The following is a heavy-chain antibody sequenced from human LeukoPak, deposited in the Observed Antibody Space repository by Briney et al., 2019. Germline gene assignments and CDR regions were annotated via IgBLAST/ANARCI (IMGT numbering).Heavy chain of an antibody. D-gene: IGHD3-9*01. V-gene: IGHV4-4*02. J-gene: IGHJ1*01. CDR1: GGSISSSNW. CDR2: IYHSGST. CDR3: ARHMGRYFDWSREGAFQH. Sequence: SETLSLTCAVSGGSISSSNWWSWVRQPPGKGLEWIGEIYHSGSTNYNPSLKSRVTISVDKSKNQFSLKLSSVTAADTAVYYCARHMGRYFDWSREGAFQHWGQGTLVTVSS.